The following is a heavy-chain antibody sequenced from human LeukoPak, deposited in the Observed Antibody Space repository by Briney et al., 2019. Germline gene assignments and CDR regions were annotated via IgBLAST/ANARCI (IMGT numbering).Heavy chain of an antibody. V-gene: IGHV3-74*01. CDR3: ANSYSPPHY. CDR1: GLTFSNSW. D-gene: IGHD3-10*01. J-gene: IGHJ4*02. Sequence: GGSLRLSCAASGLTFSNSWMHWVRQAPGKRLVWVSRINTDGSVTTYADSVRGRFTISRDNAKNTLYLQMNSLRAEDSALYYCANSYSPPHYWGQGTLVTVSS. CDR2: INTDGSVT.